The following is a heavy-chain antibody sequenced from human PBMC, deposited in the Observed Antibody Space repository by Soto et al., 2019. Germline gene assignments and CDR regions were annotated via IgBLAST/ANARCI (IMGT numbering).Heavy chain of an antibody. CDR3: ARAIPFPYAFDI. CDR1: GYTFTGYY. V-gene: IGHV1-2*04. J-gene: IGHJ3*02. CDR2: INPNSGGT. Sequence: QVQLVQSGAEVKKPGASVKVSCKASGYTFTGYYMHWVRQAPGQGLEGMGWINPNSGGTNYAQKFQGWVTMTRDTSISTGYMELSMLRSDDTAVYYFARAIPFPYAFDIWGQETMVTVSS.